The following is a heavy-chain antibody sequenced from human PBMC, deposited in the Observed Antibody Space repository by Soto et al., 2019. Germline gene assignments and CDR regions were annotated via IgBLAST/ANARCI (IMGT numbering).Heavy chain of an antibody. D-gene: IGHD2-15*01. CDR2: IGAYNGNT. Sequence: ASVKVSCKASGYTFTSYGISWVRQAPGQGLEWMGWIGAYNGNTNYAQKLQGRVTMTTDTSTSTAYMELRSLRSDDTAVYYCARSGGGVVAATQVYWGQGTLVTVSS. V-gene: IGHV1-18*01. CDR1: GYTFTSYG. J-gene: IGHJ4*02. CDR3: ARSGGGVVAATQVY.